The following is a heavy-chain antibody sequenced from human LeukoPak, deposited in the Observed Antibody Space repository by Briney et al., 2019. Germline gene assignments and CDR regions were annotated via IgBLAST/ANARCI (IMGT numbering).Heavy chain of an antibody. V-gene: IGHV3-21*06. Sequence: PGGSLRLSCAASGFTFSSYSMNWVRQSPGKGLEWVSSISGTSDYIYYADSVKGRLTISRDNGQNSLYLQMNSLRAEDTAVYYCARREPQGCSGTSCFAGPVGHWGQGTLVTVSS. D-gene: IGHD2-2*01. CDR2: ISGTSDYI. CDR1: GFTFSSYS. J-gene: IGHJ4*02. CDR3: ARREPQGCSGTSCFAGPVGH.